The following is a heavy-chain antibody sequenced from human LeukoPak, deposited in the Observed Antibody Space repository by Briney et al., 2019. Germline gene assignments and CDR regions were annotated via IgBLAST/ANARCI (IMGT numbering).Heavy chain of an antibody. CDR1: GYSFTSYC. CDR3: ARQYYDILTGPHWFES. V-gene: IGHV5-51*01. D-gene: IGHD3-9*01. Sequence: GESLKTFCKGSGYSFTSYCIGWVRQMPGKGLEWMGIIYPGDSNTRYSPSFQGQVTISADKSISTAYLQWSGLKASDTAMYYCARQYYDILTGPHWFESWGRGTLVTVSS. CDR2: IYPGDSNT. J-gene: IGHJ5*01.